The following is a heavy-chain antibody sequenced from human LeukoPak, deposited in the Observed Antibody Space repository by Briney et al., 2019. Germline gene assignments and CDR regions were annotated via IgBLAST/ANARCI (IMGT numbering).Heavy chain of an antibody. CDR2: IYYSGST. D-gene: IGHD3-3*01. V-gene: IGHV4-59*01. CDR1: GGSISSYY. Sequence: SETLSLTCTVSGGSISSYYWSWIRQPPGKGMQWIGYIYYSGSTNYNPCLKSRVTISVDTSKNQFSLKLSSVAAADTAVYYCARGLFGVFDYWGQGTLVTVSS. J-gene: IGHJ4*02. CDR3: ARGLFGVFDY.